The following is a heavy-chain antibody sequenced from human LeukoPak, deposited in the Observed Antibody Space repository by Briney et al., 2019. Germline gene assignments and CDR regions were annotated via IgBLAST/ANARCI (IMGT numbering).Heavy chain of an antibody. Sequence: SETLSLTCTVSGGSISSGSYYWNWIRQPAGKGLEWIGRIYTSGSTNYNPSLKSRVTISVDTSKNQFSLKLSSVTAADTAVYYCARALAPLWFGESRGGFDYWGQGTLVTVSS. CDR2: IYTSGST. J-gene: IGHJ4*02. V-gene: IGHV4-61*02. CDR1: GGSISSGSYY. D-gene: IGHD3-10*01. CDR3: ARALAPLWFGESRGGFDY.